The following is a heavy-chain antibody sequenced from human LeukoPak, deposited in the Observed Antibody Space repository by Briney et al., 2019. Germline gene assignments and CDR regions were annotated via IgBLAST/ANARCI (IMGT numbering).Heavy chain of an antibody. D-gene: IGHD3-22*01. CDR1: GYTLTELS. V-gene: IGHV1-24*01. CDR2: FDPEDGET. J-gene: IGHJ6*02. Sequence: ASVKVSCKVSGYTLTELSMYWVRQAPGKGLEWMGGFDPEDGETIYEQKFQGRVTMTEDTSTDTAYMELSSLRSEDTAVYYCATEVGGGSSGYYRMEVWGQGTTVTVSS. CDR3: ATEVGGGSSGYYRMEV.